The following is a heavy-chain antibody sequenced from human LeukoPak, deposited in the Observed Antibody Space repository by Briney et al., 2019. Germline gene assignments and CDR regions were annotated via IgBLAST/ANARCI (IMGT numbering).Heavy chain of an antibody. CDR1: GGSFSGYY. CDR3: ATTAVAGRYYYYGMDV. V-gene: IGHV4-34*01. J-gene: IGHJ6*02. D-gene: IGHD6-19*01. Sequence: PSETLSLTCAVYGGSFSGYYWSWIRQPPGKGLEWIGYIYYSGSTYYNPSLKSRVTISVDTSKNQFSLKLSSVTAADTAVYYCATTAVAGRYYYYGMDVWGQGTTVTVSS. CDR2: IYYSGST.